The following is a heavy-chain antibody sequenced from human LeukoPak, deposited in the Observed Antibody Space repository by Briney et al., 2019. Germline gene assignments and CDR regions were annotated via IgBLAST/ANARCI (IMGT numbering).Heavy chain of an antibody. V-gene: IGHV3-23*01. CDR3: AKDQDGYGDYGVAFDI. D-gene: IGHD4-17*01. J-gene: IGHJ3*02. Sequence: GGSLRLSCAASGFTFSSYAMSWVRQAPGKGLEWVSAISGSGGSTYYADSVKGRFTISRGNSKNTLYLQMNSLRAEDTAAYYCAKDQDGYGDYGVAFDIWGQGTMVTVSS. CDR2: ISGSGGST. CDR1: GFTFSSYA.